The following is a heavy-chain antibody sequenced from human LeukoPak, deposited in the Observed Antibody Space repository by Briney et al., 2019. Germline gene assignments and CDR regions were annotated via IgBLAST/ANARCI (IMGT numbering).Heavy chain of an antibody. J-gene: IGHJ5*02. CDR3: VRIRMVRGVITNWFDP. V-gene: IGHV4-31*03. Sequence: SQTLSLTCTVSGGSISSGGYYWSWIRQHPGKGLEWIGYIYYSGSTYYNPSLKSRVTISVDTSKNQFSLKLSSVTAADTAVYYCVRIRMVRGVITNWFDPWGQGTLVTVSS. CDR2: IYYSGST. CDR1: GGSISSGGYY. D-gene: IGHD3-10*01.